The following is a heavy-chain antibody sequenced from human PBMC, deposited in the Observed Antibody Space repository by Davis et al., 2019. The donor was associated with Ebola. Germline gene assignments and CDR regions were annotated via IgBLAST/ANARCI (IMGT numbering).Heavy chain of an antibody. D-gene: IGHD1-26*01. Sequence: GESLKISCAASGFTFSSYAMSWVRQAPGKGLEWVSAISGSGGSTYYADSVKGRFTISRDNSKNTLYLQMNSLRAEDTAVYYCAKDLRARIVGATNDYWGQGTLVTVSS. CDR2: ISGSGGST. J-gene: IGHJ4*02. V-gene: IGHV3-23*01. CDR1: GFTFSSYA. CDR3: AKDLRARIVGATNDY.